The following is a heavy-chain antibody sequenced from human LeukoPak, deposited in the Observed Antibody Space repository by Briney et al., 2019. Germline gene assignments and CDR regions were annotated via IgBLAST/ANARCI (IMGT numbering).Heavy chain of an antibody. CDR1: GGSISSYY. J-gene: IGHJ4*02. CDR3: AREPTPGIAVAGTLDY. CDR2: IYTSGST. Sequence: SETLSLTCTVSGGSISSYYRSWIRQPAGKGLEWIGRIYTSGSTNYNPSLKSRVTMSVDTSKNQFSLKLSSVTAADTAVYYCAREPTPGIAVAGTLDYWGQGTLVTVSS. V-gene: IGHV4-4*07. D-gene: IGHD6-19*01.